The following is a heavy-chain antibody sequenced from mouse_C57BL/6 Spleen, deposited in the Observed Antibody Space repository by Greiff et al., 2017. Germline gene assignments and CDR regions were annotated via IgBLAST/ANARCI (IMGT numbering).Heavy chain of an antibody. CDR1: GFTFTDYY. V-gene: IGHV7-3*01. CDR3: ARYKRDYYGSSYAMDY. Sequence: EVKLVESGGGLVQPGGSLSLSCAASGFTFTDYYMSWVRQPPGKALEWLGFIRNKANGYTTEYSASVKGRFTISRENSQSILYLQMNALRAEDSATYYCARYKRDYYGSSYAMDYWGQGTSVTVSS. J-gene: IGHJ4*01. CDR2: IRNKANGYTT. D-gene: IGHD1-1*01.